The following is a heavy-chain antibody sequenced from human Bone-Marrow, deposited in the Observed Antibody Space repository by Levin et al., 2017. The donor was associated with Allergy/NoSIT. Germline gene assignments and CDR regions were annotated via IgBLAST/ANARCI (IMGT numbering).Heavy chain of an antibody. CDR1: GGSFRGSY. Sequence: SQTLSLTCAVYGGSFRGSYWSWIRPPPGKGLEWIGEINHSGSTNYNPSLKSRVTISVDTSKNQFSLKLSSVTAADTAVYYCASCRDGYNGGLDYWGQGTLVTVSS. J-gene: IGHJ4*02. V-gene: IGHV4-34*01. CDR3: ASCRDGYNGGLDY. CDR2: INHSGST. D-gene: IGHD5-24*01.